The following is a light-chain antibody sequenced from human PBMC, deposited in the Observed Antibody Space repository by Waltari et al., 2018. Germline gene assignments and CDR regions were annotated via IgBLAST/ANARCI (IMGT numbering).Light chain of an antibody. CDR1: QSVTGGF. V-gene: IGKV3-20*01. CDR3: QQYFTSVYT. Sequence: EIVLPQSPATLSLSPGTTATLSCRARQSVTGGFIAWDQQKTGQAPRLLIFSASTRATVIPDRFSGSCSGTVFTLTISSLEPEDVAVYYCQQYFTSVYTFGQGTKLEIK. CDR2: SAS. J-gene: IGKJ2*01.